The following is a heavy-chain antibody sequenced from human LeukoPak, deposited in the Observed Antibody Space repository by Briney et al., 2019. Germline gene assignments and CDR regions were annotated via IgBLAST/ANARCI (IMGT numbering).Heavy chain of an antibody. CDR3: AKVRTVVLTKGWFDP. CDR2: ISSSSRNI. CDR1: GFTFSSYS. V-gene: IGHV3-21*04. J-gene: IGHJ5*02. D-gene: IGHD4/OR15-4a*01. Sequence: GGSLRLSCAASGFTFSSYSMNWVRQAPGKGLEWVSSISSSSRNIYYADSVKGRFTISRGNAKNTLYLQMNSLRAEDTAVYYCAKVRTVVLTKGWFDPWGQGTLVTVSS.